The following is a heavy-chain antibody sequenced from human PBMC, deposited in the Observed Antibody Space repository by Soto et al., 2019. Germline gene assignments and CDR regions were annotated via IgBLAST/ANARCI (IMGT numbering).Heavy chain of an antibody. J-gene: IGHJ3*02. Sequence: QVQLQESGPGLVKPSETLSLTCTVSGGSISSYYWSWIRQPPGKGLEWIGYIYYSGSTNYNPSLKSRVTISVDTSKNQFSLKLSSVTAADTAVYYCASSLSHLGSDAFDIWGQGTMVTVSS. CDR1: GGSISSYY. V-gene: IGHV4-59*08. CDR3: ASSLSHLGSDAFDI. D-gene: IGHD3-10*01. CDR2: IYYSGST.